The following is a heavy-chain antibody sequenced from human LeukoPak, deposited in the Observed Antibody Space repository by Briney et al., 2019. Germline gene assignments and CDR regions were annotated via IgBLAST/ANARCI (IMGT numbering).Heavy chain of an antibody. CDR3: ARDQGTMVRGVFI. Sequence: GGSLRLSCAASGFTFSDYYMSWIRQAPGKGLEWVSYISSSGSTIYYADSVKGRFTISGDNAKNSLYLQMNSLRAEDMAVYYCARDQGTMVRGVFIWGQGTLVTVSS. CDR1: GFTFSDYY. D-gene: IGHD3-10*01. CDR2: ISSSGSTI. V-gene: IGHV3-11*01. J-gene: IGHJ4*02.